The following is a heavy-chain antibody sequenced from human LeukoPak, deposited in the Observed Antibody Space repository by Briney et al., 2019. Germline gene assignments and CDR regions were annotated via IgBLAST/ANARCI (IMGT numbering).Heavy chain of an antibody. D-gene: IGHD3-22*01. V-gene: IGHV1-69*02. J-gene: IGHJ4*02. Sequence: SSVKVSCKASGGTFSSYTISWVRQAPGQGLEWMGRIIPILGIANYARKFQGRVTITADKSTSTAYMELSSLRSEDTAVYYCARLYYYDSSGSLPIDYWGQGTLVTVSS. CDR3: ARLYYYDSSGSLPIDY. CDR1: GGTFSSYT. CDR2: IIPILGIA.